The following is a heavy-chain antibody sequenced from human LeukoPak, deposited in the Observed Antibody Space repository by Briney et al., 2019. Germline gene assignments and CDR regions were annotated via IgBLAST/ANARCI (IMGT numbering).Heavy chain of an antibody. CDR1: GGSISSSSYY. CDR3: ARDLAVAGYIDAFDI. Sequence: SETLSLTCTVSGGSISSSSYYWGWIRQPPGKGLEWIGSIYYSGSTYYNPSLKSRVTISVDTSKNQFSLKLSSVTAADTAVYYCARDLAVAGYIDAFDIWGQGTMVTVSS. D-gene: IGHD6-19*01. J-gene: IGHJ3*02. CDR2: IYYSGST. V-gene: IGHV4-39*07.